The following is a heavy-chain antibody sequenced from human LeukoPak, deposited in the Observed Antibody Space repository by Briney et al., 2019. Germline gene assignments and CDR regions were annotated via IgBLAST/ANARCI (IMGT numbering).Heavy chain of an antibody. CDR2: ISSSSSTI. D-gene: IGHD6-25*01. J-gene: IGHJ4*02. CDR1: GFTFSTYS. V-gene: IGHV3-48*01. Sequence: GGSLRLSCAASGFTFSTYSMNWVRQAPGKGLELVSYISSSSSTIYYADSVKGRFTISRDNAKNSLYLQMNSLRAEDTAVYYCAREAGYFDYWGQGTLVTVSS. CDR3: AREAGYFDY.